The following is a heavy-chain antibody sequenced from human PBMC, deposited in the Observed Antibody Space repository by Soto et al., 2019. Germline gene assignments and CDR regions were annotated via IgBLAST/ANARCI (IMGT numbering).Heavy chain of an antibody. CDR1: GYTFTSYV. CDR3: ARESSSSCHDY. V-gene: IGHV1-18*01. Sequence: QVQLVQSGAEVKKPGASVKVSCKASGYTFTSYVISWVRQAPGQGLEWMGWISAYNGNKNYAQKLQGRVTMTTDPSTSTAYMELRSLISDDTAVYYCARESSSSCHDYWGQGTLVTVSS. CDR2: ISAYNGNK. J-gene: IGHJ4*02. D-gene: IGHD6-13*01.